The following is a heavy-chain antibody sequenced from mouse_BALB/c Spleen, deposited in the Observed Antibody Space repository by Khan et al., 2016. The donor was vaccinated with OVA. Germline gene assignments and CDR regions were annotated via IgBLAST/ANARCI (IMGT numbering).Heavy chain of an antibody. D-gene: IGHD2-3*01. CDR3: ARRKIFDGYYGGAMDY. CDR2: ISSGSSTI. J-gene: IGHJ4*01. Sequence: EVELVESGGGLVQPGGSRKLSCAASGFTFRNFGMHWVRQAPEKGLEWVAYISSGSSTITYADTVKGRFTISRDNPKNTLFLQMTSLGSEDTAMYDCARRKIFDGYYGGAMDYWGQGTSVTVSS. V-gene: IGHV5-17*02. CDR1: GFTFRNFG.